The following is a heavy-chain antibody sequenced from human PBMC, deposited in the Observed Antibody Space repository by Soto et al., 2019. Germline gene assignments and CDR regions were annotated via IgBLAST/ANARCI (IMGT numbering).Heavy chain of an antibody. Sequence: GGSLRLSCAASGFTFSAYSMNWVRQAPGKGLEWVSSISRSSSYIYYADSVKGRFTISRDNAKNSLYLQVNSLRAEDTAVYYCARDRTGLLPPPRIDYGMDVWGQGTTVTVSS. D-gene: IGHD1-1*01. V-gene: IGHV3-21*01. J-gene: IGHJ6*02. CDR1: GFTFSAYS. CDR2: ISRSSSYI. CDR3: ARDRTGLLPPPRIDYGMDV.